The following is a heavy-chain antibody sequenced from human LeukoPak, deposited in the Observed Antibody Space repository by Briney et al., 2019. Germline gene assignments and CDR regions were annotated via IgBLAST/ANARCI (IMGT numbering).Heavy chain of an antibody. CDR1: GDSISSSDYY. J-gene: IGHJ4*02. D-gene: IGHD3-10*01. CDR2: IYYSGST. Sequence: SETLSLTCTVSGDSISSSDYYWNWIRQPPGKGLEWIGYIYYSGSTYYNPSPKSRVTISVDTSKNQFSLKLSSVTAADTAVYFCARGSMVRGVTVGLYPYFDYWGQGTLVTVSS. CDR3: ARGSMVRGVTVGLYPYFDY. V-gene: IGHV4-30-4*01.